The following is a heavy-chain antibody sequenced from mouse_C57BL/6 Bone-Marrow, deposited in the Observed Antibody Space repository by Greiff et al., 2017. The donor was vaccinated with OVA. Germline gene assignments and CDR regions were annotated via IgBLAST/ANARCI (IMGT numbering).Heavy chain of an antibody. CDR2: ISSGSSTI. CDR3: ARYYGSSYYAMYY. D-gene: IGHD1-1*01. CDR1: GFSFSDYG. Sequence: EVTLVESGGGLVKPGGSLKLSCAASGFSFSDYGMHWVRQAPEKGLEWVAYISSGSSTIYYADKVKGRFTISRDNAKNTLFLQMTSLRSEDTAMYYCARYYGSSYYAMYYWGQGTSVTVSS. J-gene: IGHJ4*01. V-gene: IGHV5-17*01.